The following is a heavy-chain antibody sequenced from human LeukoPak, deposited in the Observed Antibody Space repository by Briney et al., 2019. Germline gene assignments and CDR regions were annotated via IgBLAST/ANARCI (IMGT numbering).Heavy chain of an antibody. CDR1: GFTFSSYA. V-gene: IGHV3-30-3*01. Sequence: GRSLRLSCAASGFTFSSYAMHWVRQAPGKGLEWVAVISYDGSNKYYADSVKGRFTISRDNSKNTLYLQMNSLRAEDTAVYYCARGGGYYDSSGYLLNWFDPWGQGTLVTVSS. J-gene: IGHJ5*02. D-gene: IGHD3-22*01. CDR3: ARGGGYYDSSGYLLNWFDP. CDR2: ISYDGSNK.